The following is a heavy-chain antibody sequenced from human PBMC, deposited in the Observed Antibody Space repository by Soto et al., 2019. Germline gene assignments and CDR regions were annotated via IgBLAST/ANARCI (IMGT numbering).Heavy chain of an antibody. CDR2: IIPIFGTA. V-gene: IGHV1-69*06. J-gene: IGHJ6*02. CDR3: ARSVLRFLSTPQYYYGMDV. Sequence: SVKVSCKAPWGTFTSCAITWMRQARGEGLEWMGGIIPIFGTANYAQKFQGRVTITADKSTITAYMELSMLRSEDTAVYYCARSVLRFLSTPQYYYGMDVWGQGTTDTVSS. D-gene: IGHD3-3*01. CDR1: WGTFTSCA.